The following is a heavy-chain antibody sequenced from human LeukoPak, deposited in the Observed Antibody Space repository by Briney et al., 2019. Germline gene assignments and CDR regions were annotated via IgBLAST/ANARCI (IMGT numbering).Heavy chain of an antibody. J-gene: IGHJ4*02. Sequence: GGSLRLSCAASGFTVSTNYMSWVRQAPGKGLEWVSVIYSGGSTYYADSVMGRFTISRDNSKNTLYLQMNSLRAEDTAVYYCARDSGSQALDYWGQGTQVTVSS. CDR2: IYSGGST. V-gene: IGHV3-66*01. D-gene: IGHD1-26*01. CDR1: GFTVSTNY. CDR3: ARDSGSQALDY.